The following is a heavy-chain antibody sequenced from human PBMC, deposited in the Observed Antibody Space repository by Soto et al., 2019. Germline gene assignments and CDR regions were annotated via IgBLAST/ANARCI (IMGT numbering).Heavy chain of an antibody. CDR2: IRSKAYGGTT. CDR1: GFTFGDYA. J-gene: IGHJ4*02. Sequence: EVQLVESGGGLVKPGRSLRLSCTASGFTFGDYAMSWFRQAPGKGLEWVGFIRSKAYGGTTEYAASVKGRFTISRDDSKSIAYLQMNSLKTEDSAVYYCTRELPSQDSSGLDIMVDDYYFDYWGQGTLVTVSS. CDR3: TRELPSQDSSGLDIMVDDYYFDY. D-gene: IGHD6-19*01. V-gene: IGHV3-49*05.